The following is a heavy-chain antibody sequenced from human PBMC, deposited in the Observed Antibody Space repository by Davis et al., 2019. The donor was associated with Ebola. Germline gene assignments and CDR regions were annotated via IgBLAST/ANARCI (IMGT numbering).Heavy chain of an antibody. CDR1: GYTFTGYY. CDR2: INPNSGGT. V-gene: IGHV1-2*02. Sequence: ASVKVSCKASGYTFTGYYMHWVRQAPGQGLEWMGWINPNSGGTNYTQKFQGRVTMTTDTSTSTAYMELRSLRSDDTAVYYCARDLSPLIVGAYSAFDYWGQGTLVTVSS. J-gene: IGHJ4*02. D-gene: IGHD1-26*01. CDR3: ARDLSPLIVGAYSAFDY.